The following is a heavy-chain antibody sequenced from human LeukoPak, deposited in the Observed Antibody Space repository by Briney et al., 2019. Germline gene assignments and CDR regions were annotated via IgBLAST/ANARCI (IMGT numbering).Heavy chain of an antibody. J-gene: IGHJ4*02. Sequence: PSETLSLTCTVSGGSISSYYWSWIRQPPGKGLEWIGYIYYSGSTNYNPSLKSRVTISVDTSKNQFSLKLSSVTAADTAVYYCAGGGGYLFDYWGQGTLVTVSS. D-gene: IGHD3-22*01. V-gene: IGHV4-59*01. CDR2: IYYSGST. CDR1: GGSISSYY. CDR3: AGGGGYLFDY.